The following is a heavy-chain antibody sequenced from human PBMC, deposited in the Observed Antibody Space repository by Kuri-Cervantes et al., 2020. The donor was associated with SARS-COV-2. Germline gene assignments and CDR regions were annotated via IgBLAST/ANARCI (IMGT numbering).Heavy chain of an antibody. CDR2: IGAAGDT. J-gene: IGHJ6*03. Sequence: LSLTCAACGFTFSSYDMHWVRQATGKGLEWVSAIGAAGDTYYPGSVKGQFTISRENAKNSLYLQMNSLRAGDTAVYYCARDRIAAAGDYYYYMDVWGKGTTVTVSS. V-gene: IGHV3-13*03. CDR3: ARDRIAAAGDYYYYMDV. D-gene: IGHD6-13*01. CDR1: GFTFSSYD.